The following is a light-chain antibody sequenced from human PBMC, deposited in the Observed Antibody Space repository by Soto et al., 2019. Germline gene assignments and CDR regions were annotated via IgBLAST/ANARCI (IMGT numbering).Light chain of an antibody. V-gene: IGKV1-5*03. J-gene: IGKJ1*01. CDR3: LQYNTYSTWT. CDR2: KAS. CDR1: QTISSW. Sequence: DIQMTQSPSTLSASVGDRVTITCRASQTISSWLAWYQQKPGKAPRLLIYKASNLENGVPSRFSGSGSVTEFTLTIISLQPDDFATYYCLQYNTYSTWTFGQGTKVDIK.